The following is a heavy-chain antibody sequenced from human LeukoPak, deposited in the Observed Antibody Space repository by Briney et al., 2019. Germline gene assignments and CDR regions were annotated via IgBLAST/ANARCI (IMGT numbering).Heavy chain of an antibody. CDR2: IKNKADGGTT. Sequence: GGSLRLSCAPSGFTFSNAWMSWVREAPEGGVEWVGRIKNKADGGTTEYGAREKGRFTISRDDSKNTLYLQMNSLKIEDTAVYYCTPVLGDYDGSGTFHASDFWGQGTLVAVSS. CDR1: GFTFSNAW. CDR3: TPVLGDYDGSGTFHASDF. V-gene: IGHV3-15*01. D-gene: IGHD3-10*01. J-gene: IGHJ4*02.